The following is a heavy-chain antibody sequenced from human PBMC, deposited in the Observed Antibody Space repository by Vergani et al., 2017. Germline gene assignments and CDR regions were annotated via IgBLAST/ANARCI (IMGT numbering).Heavy chain of an antibody. J-gene: IGHJ5*02. CDR1: GDSVSSNSAA. CDR3: AXDQSRGWLLTEDNWFDP. Sequence: QVQLQQSGPGLVKPSQTLSLTCAISGDSVSSNSAAWNWIRQSPSRGLEWLGRTYYRSKWYNDYAVSVKSRITNNPDTSKNQFSLQLNSVTPEDTAVYYCAXDQSRGWLLTEDNWFDPWGQGTLVTVSS. D-gene: IGHD1-14*01. CDR2: TYYRSKWYN. V-gene: IGHV6-1*01.